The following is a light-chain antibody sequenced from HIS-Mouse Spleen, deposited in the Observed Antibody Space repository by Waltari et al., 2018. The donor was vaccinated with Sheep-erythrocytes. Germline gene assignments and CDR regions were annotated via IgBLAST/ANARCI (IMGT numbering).Light chain of an antibody. Sequence: AIQLTQSPSSLSASVGDGVTITCRASQGISSALAWYQQKAGKAPKLLIYDASSLEIGVPSRCSGSGSETDFTLAISSLQPEDVATYYCQQCNNYPRTFGQGTEVEIK. J-gene: IGKJ1*01. CDR1: QGISSA. CDR3: QQCNNYPRT. CDR2: DAS. V-gene: IGKV1D-13*01.